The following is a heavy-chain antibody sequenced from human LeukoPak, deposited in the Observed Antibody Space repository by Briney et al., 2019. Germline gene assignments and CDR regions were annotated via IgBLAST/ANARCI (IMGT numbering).Heavy chain of an antibody. CDR1: GFTFSSYW. Sequence: GGSLRLSCAASGFTFSSYWMSWVRQAPGKGLEWVANIKQDATEQYYVESAKGRFTISRDNAKNSLYMQVNSLRAEDTAVYYCARFHYCSSTNCYPRHFDYWGQGTLVTVSS. CDR3: ARFHYCSSTNCYPRHFDY. D-gene: IGHD2-2*01. V-gene: IGHV3-7*01. CDR2: IKQDATEQ. J-gene: IGHJ4*02.